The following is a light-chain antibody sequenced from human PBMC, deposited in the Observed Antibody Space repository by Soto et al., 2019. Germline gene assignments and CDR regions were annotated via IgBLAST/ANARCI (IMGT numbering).Light chain of an antibody. J-gene: IGKJ4*02. Sequence: DIQMTQSPSTLSASVGDSVTITCRASQTISSWLAWYQQKPGKAPKLLIYKTSNLQSGVPSRFSGSGSGTEFSLTSSSLQTDDFATYYCQQYNSFSLTFGGGTRVEVK. CDR3: QQYNSFSLT. CDR2: KTS. V-gene: IGKV1-5*03. CDR1: QTISSW.